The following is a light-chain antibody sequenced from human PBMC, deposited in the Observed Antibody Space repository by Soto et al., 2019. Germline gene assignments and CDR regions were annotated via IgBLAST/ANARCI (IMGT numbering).Light chain of an antibody. CDR3: QQYNNWPLP. CDR2: DAS. CDR1: QSVSSH. V-gene: IGKV3-15*01. J-gene: IGKJ4*01. Sequence: ETVMTQSPATLSVSPGERATLSCRASQSVSSHVAWYQQKPGQAPRLLSYDASTRATGIPARFSGSGCGTEFTLTISCLQSEDLAVYACQQYNNWPLPVGGGTKVEIK.